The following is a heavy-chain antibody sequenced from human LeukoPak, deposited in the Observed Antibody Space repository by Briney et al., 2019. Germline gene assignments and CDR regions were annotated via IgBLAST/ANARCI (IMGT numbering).Heavy chain of an antibody. J-gene: IGHJ3*02. CDR2: IIPIFGTA. Sequence: SVKVSCKASGGTFSSYAINWVRQAPGQGLEWMGRIIPIFGTANYAQKFQGRVTITTDESTSTAYMELSSLRSEDTAVYYCARQPGGTTSAFDIWGQGTMVTVSS. D-gene: IGHD1-7*01. V-gene: IGHV1-69*05. CDR3: ARQPGGTTSAFDI. CDR1: GGTFSSYA.